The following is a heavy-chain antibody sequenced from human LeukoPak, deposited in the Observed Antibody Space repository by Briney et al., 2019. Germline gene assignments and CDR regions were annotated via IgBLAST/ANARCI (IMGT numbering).Heavy chain of an antibody. CDR1: GFTLSDYY. CDR3: ARSRLDSSGYSGHSHFYFFDY. V-gene: IGHV3-11*04. Sequence: PGGSLRLSCAASGFTLSDYYMSWIRQAPGKGLEWVSYSSSSGSYIYYADSVKGRFTISIDNAKNSLYLQMNSLRAEDTAVYYCARSRLDSSGYSGHSHFYFFDYWGQGTLVTVSS. CDR2: SSSSGSYI. J-gene: IGHJ4*02. D-gene: IGHD3-22*01.